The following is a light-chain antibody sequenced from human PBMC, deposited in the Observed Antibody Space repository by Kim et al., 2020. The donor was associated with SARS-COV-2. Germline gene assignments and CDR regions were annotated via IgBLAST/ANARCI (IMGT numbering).Light chain of an antibody. CDR3: QAWDSSTVV. Sequence: SYELTQPPSVSVSPEQTASITCSGDKLGDKYACWYQQKPGQSPVLVIYQDSKRPSGIPERFSGSNSGNTATLTISGTQAMDEADYYCQAWDSSTVVFGGGTKLTVL. CDR2: QDS. V-gene: IGLV3-1*01. CDR1: KLGDKY. J-gene: IGLJ2*01.